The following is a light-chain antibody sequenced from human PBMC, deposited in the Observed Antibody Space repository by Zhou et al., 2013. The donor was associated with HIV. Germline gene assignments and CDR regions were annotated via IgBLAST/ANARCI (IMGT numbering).Light chain of an antibody. J-gene: IGKJ4*01. CDR1: QDISSY. Sequence: AIRMTQSPSSLSASTGDRVTITCRATQDISSYLAWYQQKPGKAPNLLIYAASTLQSGVPSRFSGSGSGTDFTLTISRLQSEDFATYYCQQYDSYPLTFGGGTKVEIK. V-gene: IGKV1-8*01. CDR2: AAS. CDR3: QQYDSYPLT.